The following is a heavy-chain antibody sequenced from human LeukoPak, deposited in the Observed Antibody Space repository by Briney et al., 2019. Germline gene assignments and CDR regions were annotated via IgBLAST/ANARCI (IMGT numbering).Heavy chain of an antibody. J-gene: IGHJ3*02. Sequence: GGSQRSCCAASGFTFSSYARNWVRQAPGKGLEWVSYISSSGNAIFYADSVRGRFTFPRDNAKNSLYLQMHSLRAEDTAVYYCAREGRYCTGGSCVGAFGIWGAGT. V-gene: IGHV3-48*03. CDR1: GFTFSSYA. D-gene: IGHD2-15*01. CDR3: AREGRYCTGGSCVGAFGI. CDR2: ISSSGNAI.